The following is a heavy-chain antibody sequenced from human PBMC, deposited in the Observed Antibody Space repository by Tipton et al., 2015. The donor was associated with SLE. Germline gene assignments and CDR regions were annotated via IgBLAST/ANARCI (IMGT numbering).Heavy chain of an antibody. V-gene: IGHV4-34*01. D-gene: IGHD7-27*01. CDR3: ARDRTGDLDY. Sequence: TLSLTCAVYGGSFSGYYCSWIRQPPGKGLEWIGEINHSGSIRYNPSLKSRVSISVDTSNNQFSLKLSSVTAADTAVYYCARDRTGDLDYWGQGTLVTVSS. J-gene: IGHJ4*02. CDR1: GGSFSGYY. CDR2: INHSGSI.